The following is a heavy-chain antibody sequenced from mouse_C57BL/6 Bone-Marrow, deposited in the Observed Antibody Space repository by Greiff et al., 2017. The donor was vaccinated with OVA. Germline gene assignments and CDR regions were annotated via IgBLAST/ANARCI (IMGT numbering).Heavy chain of an antibody. CDR1: GYSITSGYY. V-gene: IGHV3-6*01. CDR3: ARRGDYDDY. Sequence: EVQLQESGPGLVKPSQSLSLTCSVTGYSITSGYYWNWIRQFPGNKLEWMGYISYDGSNNYNPSLKNRISITRDTSKNQFFLKLNSVTTEDTATYYCARRGDYDDYWGQGTTLTVSS. J-gene: IGHJ2*01. CDR2: ISYDGSN. D-gene: IGHD2-4*01.